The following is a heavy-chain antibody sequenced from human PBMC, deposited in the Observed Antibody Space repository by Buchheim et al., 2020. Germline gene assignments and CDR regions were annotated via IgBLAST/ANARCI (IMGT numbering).Heavy chain of an antibody. CDR2: ISSSSSYI. Sequence: EVQLVESGGGLVKPGGSLRLSCAASGFTFSSYSMNWVRQAPGKGLEWVSSISSSSSYIYYADSVKGRFTISRDNAKNSLYLQMNSLRAEDTAVYYCASPADYYDSSGYEAPYYYYGMDVWGQGTT. D-gene: IGHD3-22*01. CDR3: ASPADYYDSSGYEAPYYYYGMDV. CDR1: GFTFSSYS. V-gene: IGHV3-21*01. J-gene: IGHJ6*02.